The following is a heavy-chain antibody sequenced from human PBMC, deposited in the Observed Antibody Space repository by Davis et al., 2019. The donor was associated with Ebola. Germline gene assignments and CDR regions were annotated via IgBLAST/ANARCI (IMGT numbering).Heavy chain of an antibody. Sequence: GQSLKISCEASGFTSRSYWMHWVRQAPGKGLVWVSRINPEATTTNYADSVKGRFTISRDNAKNTLYLQMNSLRAEDTAVYYCARDRYSYHSSFSNWGQGTLVTVSS. CDR3: ARDRYSYHSSFSN. V-gene: IGHV3-74*01. D-gene: IGHD3-22*01. J-gene: IGHJ4*02. CDR2: INPEATTT. CDR1: GFTSRSYW.